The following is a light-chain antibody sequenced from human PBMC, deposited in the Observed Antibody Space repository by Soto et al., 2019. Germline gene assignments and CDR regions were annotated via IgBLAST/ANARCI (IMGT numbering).Light chain of an antibody. Sequence: DIQMTQSPSSLSASVGDRVTITCRASQSISSYLNWYQQKPGKAPKLLISLASSLQSGVPSRLSGSGSGTDFTLTISSLQVEDFATYYCQQSHSTRWTFGQGTKVDIK. J-gene: IGKJ1*01. CDR3: QQSHSTRWT. CDR1: QSISSY. CDR2: LAS. V-gene: IGKV1-39*01.